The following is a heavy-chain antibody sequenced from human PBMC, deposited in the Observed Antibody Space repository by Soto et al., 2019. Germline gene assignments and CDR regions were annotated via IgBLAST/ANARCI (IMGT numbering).Heavy chain of an antibody. CDR3: ARVKSLFGVVIDCDY. CDR1: GYTFTSYG. Sequence: GASVKVSCKASGYTFTSYGISWVRQAPGQGLEWMGWISAYNGNTNYAQKLQGRVTMTTDTSTSTAYMELRSLRSDDTAVYYCARVKSLFGVVIDCDYWGQGALVTVSS. V-gene: IGHV1-18*01. CDR2: ISAYNGNT. J-gene: IGHJ4*02. D-gene: IGHD3-3*01.